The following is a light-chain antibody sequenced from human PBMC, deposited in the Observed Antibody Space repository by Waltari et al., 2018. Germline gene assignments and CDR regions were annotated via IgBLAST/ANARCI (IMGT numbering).Light chain of an antibody. J-gene: IGLJ3*02. Sequence: QSVLTQPPSVSGAPGQRVTISCTASSSNIGAGYDVPWYQQLPGTAPKLLIYGNSNRPSGVPDRFSGSKSGTSASLAITGLQAEDEADYYCQSYDSSLSGWVFGGGTKLTVL. V-gene: IGLV1-40*01. CDR3: QSYDSSLSGWV. CDR2: GNS. CDR1: SSNIGAGYD.